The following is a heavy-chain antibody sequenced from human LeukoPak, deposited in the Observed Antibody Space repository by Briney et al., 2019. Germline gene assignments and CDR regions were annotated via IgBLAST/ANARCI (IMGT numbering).Heavy chain of an antibody. V-gene: IGHV3-73*01. CDR2: IRSKANSYAT. Sequence: GGSLRLSCAASGFTFSGSAMHWVRQASGKGLEWVGRIRSKANSYATAYAAPVKGRFTISRDDSKNTAYLQMNSLKTEDTAVYYCRNYYDSSGYYRDYWGQGTLVTVSS. CDR3: RNYYDSSGYYRDY. J-gene: IGHJ4*02. CDR1: GFTFSGSA. D-gene: IGHD3-22*01.